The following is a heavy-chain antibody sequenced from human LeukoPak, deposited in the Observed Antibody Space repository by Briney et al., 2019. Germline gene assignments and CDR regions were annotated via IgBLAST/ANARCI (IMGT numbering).Heavy chain of an antibody. V-gene: IGHV3-7*01. CDR2: IKQDGSEK. CDR3: ARTREYYSDNAGYGGFGP. Sequence: AGGSLRLSCAASGFSFGSYWMHWLRQAPGTGLEWVASIKQDGSEKLYGASVRGRFTVSRDNARNSLYLNMKTLRSEDTALYYCARTREYYSDNAGYGGFGPWGQGTLVIVSS. J-gene: IGHJ5*02. D-gene: IGHD3-22*01. CDR1: GFSFGSYW.